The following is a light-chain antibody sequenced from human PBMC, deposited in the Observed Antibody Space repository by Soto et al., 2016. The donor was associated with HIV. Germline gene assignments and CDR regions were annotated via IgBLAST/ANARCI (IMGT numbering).Light chain of an antibody. CDR2: KAS. V-gene: IGKV1-16*01. CDR1: QDISNS. CDR3: QQYESYPLT. J-gene: IGKJ4*01. Sequence: DIQMTQSPSSLSASVGDRVTITCRASQDISNSLAWYQQKPGKAPKFLIYKASSLQSGVPSRFSGSGSGDRNSLSPSTSLQPEDFATYYCQQYESYPLTFGGRDQG.